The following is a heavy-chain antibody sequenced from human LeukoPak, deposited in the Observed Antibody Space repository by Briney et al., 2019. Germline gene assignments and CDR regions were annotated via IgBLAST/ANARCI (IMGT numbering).Heavy chain of an antibody. J-gene: IGHJ5*02. CDR1: GYSISSGYY. CDR2: IYHSGST. D-gene: IGHD6-6*01. V-gene: IGHV4-38-2*02. Sequence: SETLSLTCTVSGYSISSGYYWGWIRQPPGKGLEWIGSIYHSGSTYYNPSLKSRVTTSVDTSKNQFSLKLSSVTAADTAVYYCARAIIAARPENWFDPWGQGTLVTVSS. CDR3: ARAIIAARPENWFDP.